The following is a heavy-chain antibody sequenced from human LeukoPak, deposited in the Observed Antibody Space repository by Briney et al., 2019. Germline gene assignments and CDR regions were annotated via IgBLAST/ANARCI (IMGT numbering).Heavy chain of an antibody. CDR1: GYTFTSHG. J-gene: IGHJ3*02. V-gene: IGHV1-2*02. CDR3: ARDYTSAWPDAFDI. CDR2: INPHSGGT. Sequence: ASVKVSCKASGYTFTSHGISWVRQAPGQGLEWMGWINPHSGGTNYAQKFQGRVTMTRDTSISTAYMELGRLRSDDTAVYYCARDYTSAWPDAFDIWGQGTMVTVSS. D-gene: IGHD6-19*01.